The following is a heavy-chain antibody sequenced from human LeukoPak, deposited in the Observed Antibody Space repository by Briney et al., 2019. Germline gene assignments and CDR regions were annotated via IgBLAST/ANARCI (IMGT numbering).Heavy chain of an antibody. CDR2: IHYSGRT. CDR1: GGSISRHF. J-gene: IGHJ3*02. Sequence: SETLSLTCSVSGGSISRHFWSWIRQPPGKGLEWIAFIHYSGRTKYNPSLQSRVTISIDTSENNLSLRLTSVTAADTAVYYCARLLDNDSSGDPDTFDMWGQGAVVSVSS. D-gene: IGHD3-22*01. CDR3: ARLLDNDSSGDPDTFDM. V-gene: IGHV4-59*11.